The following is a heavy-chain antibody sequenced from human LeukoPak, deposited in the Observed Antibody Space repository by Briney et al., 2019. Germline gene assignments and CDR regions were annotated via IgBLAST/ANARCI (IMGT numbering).Heavy chain of an antibody. Sequence: PGGSLRLSCVAPGFTFRTYSMNWVRQATGKGLEWVSSISSNSSYIYYAPSLKGRFTISRDNARNSVFLQMNNLRVDDTAVYYCASPRYCSGGTCYGWAYWGQGTLVTVSS. J-gene: IGHJ4*02. CDR2: ISSNSSYI. CDR3: ASPRYCSGGTCYGWAY. V-gene: IGHV3-21*01. D-gene: IGHD2-15*01. CDR1: GFTFRTYS.